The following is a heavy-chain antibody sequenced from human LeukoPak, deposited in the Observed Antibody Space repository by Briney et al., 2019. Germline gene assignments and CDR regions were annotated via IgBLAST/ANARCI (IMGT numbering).Heavy chain of an antibody. CDR1: GYTFTGYY. Sequence: ASVKVSCKASGYTFTGYYMHWVRQATGQGLEWMGWMNPNSGNTGYAQKFQGRVTMTRNTSISTAYMELSSLRSEDTAVYYCARDGLDYDFWSGYYTGWGQGTLVTVSS. CDR2: MNPNSGNT. D-gene: IGHD3-3*01. V-gene: IGHV1-8*02. CDR3: ARDGLDYDFWSGYYTG. J-gene: IGHJ4*02.